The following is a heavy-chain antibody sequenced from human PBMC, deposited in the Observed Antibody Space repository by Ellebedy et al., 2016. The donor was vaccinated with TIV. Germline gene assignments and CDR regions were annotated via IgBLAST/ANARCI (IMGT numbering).Heavy chain of an antibody. D-gene: IGHD3-10*01. CDR1: GFSISSGYY. J-gene: IGHJ5*02. CDR2: IYHSGST. V-gene: IGHV4-38-2*02. Sequence: MLSETLSLTCTVSGFSISSGYYWGWIRQPPGKVLEWIGSIYHSGSTYYNPSLKSRVITSVDTSKNQFSLTLTSVTAADTAVYYWARVSSSGLTTMASGRFDPWGQGTLVTVSS. CDR3: ARVSSSGLTTMASGRFDP.